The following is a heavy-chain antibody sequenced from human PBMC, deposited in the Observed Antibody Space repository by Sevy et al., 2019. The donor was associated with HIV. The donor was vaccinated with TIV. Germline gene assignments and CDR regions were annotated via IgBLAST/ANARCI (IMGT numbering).Heavy chain of an antibody. CDR1: GGSVSSGSYY. J-gene: IGHJ3*02. V-gene: IGHV4-61*01. CDR2: IYYSGST. Sequence: SETLSLTCTVSGGSVSSGSYYWSWIRQPPGKGLEWIGYIYYSGSTNYNPSLKSRVTISVDTSKNQFSLKLSSVTAADTAVYYCAGEERLGQGDAFDIWGQGTMVTVSS. D-gene: IGHD1-1*01. CDR3: AGEERLGQGDAFDI.